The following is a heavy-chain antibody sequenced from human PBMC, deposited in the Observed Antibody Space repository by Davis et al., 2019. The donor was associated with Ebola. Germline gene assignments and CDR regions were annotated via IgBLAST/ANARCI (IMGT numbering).Heavy chain of an antibody. J-gene: IGHJ6*04. V-gene: IGHV1-69*13. D-gene: IGHD2-2*01. CDR1: GDTFSSYA. Sequence: SVKVSCKASGDTFSSYAISWVRQAPGQGLEWMGGIIPIFRTPNYGQKFQGRVTITADESTSTVYMEMSGLRSEDTAVYFCARDSAGRDRTYCSSTNCPSNYYYYYGMDVWGKGTTVTVSS. CDR3: ARDSAGRDRTYCSSTNCPSNYYYYYGMDV. CDR2: IIPIFRTP.